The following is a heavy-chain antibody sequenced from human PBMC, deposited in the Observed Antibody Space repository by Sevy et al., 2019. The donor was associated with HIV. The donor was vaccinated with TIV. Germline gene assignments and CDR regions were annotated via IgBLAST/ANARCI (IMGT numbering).Heavy chain of an antibody. CDR3: ARSLAPRIADIALDN. CDR2: IIPIFGTA. D-gene: IGHD6-13*01. J-gene: IGHJ4*02. V-gene: IGHV1-69*13. CDR1: GGTFSSYA. Sequence: ASVKVSCKASGGTFSSYAISWVRQAPGQGLEWMGGIIPIFGTANYAQKFQGRVTITADESTSTAYMELSSLRSEDTAVYYCARSLAPRIADIALDNWGQGTLVTVSS.